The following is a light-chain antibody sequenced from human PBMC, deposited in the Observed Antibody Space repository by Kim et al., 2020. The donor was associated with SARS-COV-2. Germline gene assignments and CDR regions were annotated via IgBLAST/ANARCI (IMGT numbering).Light chain of an antibody. V-gene: IGLV2-18*02. CDR2: EVS. Sequence: GQSVTVPCTGSSSDVGSYNRVSWYQQPPGTAPKLMVYEVSNRPSGVPDRFSGSKSGSTASLTISGLQAEDEADYYCSSYTTSSTWVFGGGTQLTVL. CDR1: SSDVGSYNR. CDR3: SSYTTSSTWV. J-gene: IGLJ3*02.